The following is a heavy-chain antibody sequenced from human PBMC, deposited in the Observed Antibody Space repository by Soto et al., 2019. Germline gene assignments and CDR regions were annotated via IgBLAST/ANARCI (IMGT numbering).Heavy chain of an antibody. Sequence: QVQLVQSGAEVKKPGASVKVSCKTSGYTFTNFGLSWVRPAPGQGLEWMGWISAYNGNTNYAQNFQGRVTMTTDTSKSTAYMELRSLRSDDTAVYYWARGGTPIDYWGQGTLGTVSS. CDR3: ARGGTPIDY. CDR1: GYTFTNFG. J-gene: IGHJ4*02. D-gene: IGHD3-16*01. V-gene: IGHV1-18*01. CDR2: ISAYNGNT.